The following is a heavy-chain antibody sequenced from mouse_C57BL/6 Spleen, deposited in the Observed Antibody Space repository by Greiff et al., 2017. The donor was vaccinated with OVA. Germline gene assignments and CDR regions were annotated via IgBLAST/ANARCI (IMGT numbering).Heavy chain of an antibody. CDR2: LRNKANGYTT. V-gene: IGHV7-3*01. CDR3: ARSGSSYPFDY. Sequence: EVKLVESGGGLVQPGGSLSLSCAASGFTFTDYYMSWVRQPPGKALEWLGFLRNKANGYTTEYSASVKGRFTISRDNSQSILYLQMNALRAEDSATYYCARSGSSYPFDYWGQGTTLTVSS. CDR1: GFTFTDYY. D-gene: IGHD1-1*01. J-gene: IGHJ2*01.